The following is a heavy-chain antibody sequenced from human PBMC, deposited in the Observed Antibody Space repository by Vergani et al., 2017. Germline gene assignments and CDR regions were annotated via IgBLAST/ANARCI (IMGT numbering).Heavy chain of an antibody. CDR1: GFTFDDYA. D-gene: IGHD2-2*02. V-gene: IGHV3-9*01. CDR2: ISWNSGSI. Sequence: DVQLVESGGGLVQPGRSLRLSCAASGFTFDDYAMHWVRQAPGKGLEWVSGISWNSGSIGYADSVKGRFTLSRDNAKNSLYLQMNSLRAEDTALYYCAKGPRYQLLYVGVLDYWGQGTLVTVSS. CDR3: AKGPRYQLLYVGVLDY. J-gene: IGHJ4*02.